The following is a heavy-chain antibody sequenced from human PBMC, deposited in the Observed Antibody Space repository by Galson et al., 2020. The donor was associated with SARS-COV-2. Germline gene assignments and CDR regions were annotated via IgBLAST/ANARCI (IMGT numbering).Heavy chain of an antibody. V-gene: IGHV3-73*01. CDR1: GFTFSDSA. D-gene: IGHD6-13*01. CDR2: IRAKPDNYAT. J-gene: IGHJ4*02. Sequence: GGSLRLSCAASGFTFSDSAMHWVRQASGKGLEWVGRIRAKPDNYATAYAASVKGRFTISRDDSKNAAYLQMNSLKIEDTAVYYCAKCLAGSTWYCDYWGQGTLVTVSS. CDR3: AKCLAGSTWYCDY.